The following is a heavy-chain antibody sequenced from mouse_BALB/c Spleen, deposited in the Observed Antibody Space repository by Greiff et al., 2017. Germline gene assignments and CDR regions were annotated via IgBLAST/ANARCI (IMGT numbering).Heavy chain of an antibody. D-gene: IGHD3-2*01. CDR1: GFTFSSYG. CDR3: ARHRDSSGYEAMDY. Sequence: EVKLMESGGDLVKPGGSLKLSCAASGFTFSSYGMSWVRQTPDKRLEWVATISSGGSYTYYPDSVKGRFTISRDNAKNTLYLQMSSLKSEDTAMYYCARHRDSSGYEAMDYWGQGTSVTVSS. V-gene: IGHV5-6*01. J-gene: IGHJ4*01. CDR2: ISSGGSYT.